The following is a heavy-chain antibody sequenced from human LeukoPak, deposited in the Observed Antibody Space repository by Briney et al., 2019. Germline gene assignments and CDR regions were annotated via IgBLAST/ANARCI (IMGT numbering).Heavy chain of an antibody. D-gene: IGHD1-14*01. J-gene: IGHJ6*03. CDR2: IFYSGRT. CDR3: ARDLTQSPYYYYFDV. CDR1: GGSISSHY. V-gene: IGHV4-59*11. Sequence: PSETLSLTCTVSGGSISSHYWSWIRQPPGKGLEWIGYIFYSGRTKYNPSLKSRVTISVDTSKNQFSLKLSSVTAADTAVYYCARDLTQSPYYYYFDVWGKGTTVTVSS.